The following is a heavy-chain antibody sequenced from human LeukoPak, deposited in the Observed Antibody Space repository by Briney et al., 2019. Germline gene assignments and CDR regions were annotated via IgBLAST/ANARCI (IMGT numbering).Heavy chain of an antibody. J-gene: IGHJ4*02. CDR2: INHSGST. V-gene: IGHV4-34*01. D-gene: IGHD3-10*01. CDR3: ARERSYGSGSYRY. Sequence: SETLSLTYAVYGGSFSGYYWSWIRQPPGKGLEWIGEINHSGSTNYNPSLKSRVTISVDTSKNQFSLKLSSVTAADTAVYYCARERSYGSGSYRYWGQGTLVTVSS. CDR1: GGSFSGYY.